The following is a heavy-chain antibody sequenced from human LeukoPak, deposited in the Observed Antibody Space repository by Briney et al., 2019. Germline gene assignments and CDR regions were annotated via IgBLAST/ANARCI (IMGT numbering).Heavy chain of an antibody. D-gene: IGHD3-10*01. J-gene: IGHJ6*02. Sequence: GGSLRLSCAASGFTFSNYWMHWVRQAPGKGLRWVSRINSDGSSTSYADSVKGRFTISRDNAKNTLYLQMNSLRVEDTAVYYCARDYGRSRDYGMDVWGPGTTVTVSS. CDR1: GFTFSNYW. V-gene: IGHV3-74*01. CDR3: ARDYGRSRDYGMDV. CDR2: INSDGSST.